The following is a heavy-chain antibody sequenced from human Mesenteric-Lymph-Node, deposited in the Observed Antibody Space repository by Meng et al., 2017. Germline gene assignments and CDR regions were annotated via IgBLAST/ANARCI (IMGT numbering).Heavy chain of an antibody. CDR3: ARASHPYYYDSSGYGYFQH. V-gene: IGHV1-69*05. Sequence: SVKVSCKASGCTFSSYAISWVRQAPGQGLEWMGGIIPIFGTANYAQKFQGRVTITTDESTSTAYMELSSLRSEDTAVYYCARASHPYYYDSSGYGYFQHWGQGTLVTVSS. CDR1: GCTFSSYA. J-gene: IGHJ1*01. D-gene: IGHD3-22*01. CDR2: IIPIFGTA.